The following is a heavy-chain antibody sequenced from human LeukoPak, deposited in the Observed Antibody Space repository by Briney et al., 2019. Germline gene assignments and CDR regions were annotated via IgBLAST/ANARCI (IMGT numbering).Heavy chain of an antibody. CDR3: ARAGYGDYTYYFDY. D-gene: IGHD4-17*01. Sequence: GASVKVSCKASGYTFTSYGISWVRQAPGQGLEWMGWISAYNGNTNYAQKLQGRVTMTTDTSTSTAYMELRSLRSDDTAVYHCARAGYGDYTYYFDYWGQGTLVTVSS. CDR2: ISAYNGNT. CDR1: GYTFTSYG. J-gene: IGHJ4*02. V-gene: IGHV1-18*01.